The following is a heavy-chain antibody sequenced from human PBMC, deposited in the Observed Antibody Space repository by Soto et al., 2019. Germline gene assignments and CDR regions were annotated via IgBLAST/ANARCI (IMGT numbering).Heavy chain of an antibody. CDR2: ISWNSGNI. D-gene: IGHD5-12*01. V-gene: IGHV3-9*01. CDR1: GFTFDDYA. CDR3: AREWDGDGYNSGWFDP. J-gene: IGHJ5*02. Sequence: GGSLRLSCAASGFTFDDYAMHWVRQAPGKGLEWVSGISWNSGNIGYADSVKGRFTISRDNAKNSLYLQMNSLRAEDTAVYYCAREWDGDGYNSGWFDPWGQGTLVTVSS.